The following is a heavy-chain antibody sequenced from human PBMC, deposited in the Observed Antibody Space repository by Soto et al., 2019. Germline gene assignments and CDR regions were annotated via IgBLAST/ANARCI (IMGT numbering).Heavy chain of an antibody. CDR2: ISYDGSNK. J-gene: IGHJ4*02. D-gene: IGHD2-21*02. CDR3: EKGQNIVVVTAIPDY. CDR1: GFNFSSYG. V-gene: IGHV3-30*18. Sequence: QVQLVESGGGVVQPGRSLRLSCAASGFNFSSYGMHWVRQAPGKGLEWVAVISYDGSNKYYADSVKGRFTISRDNSKNTLYLQMNSLRAEDTAVYYCEKGQNIVVVTAIPDYWGQGTLVTVSS.